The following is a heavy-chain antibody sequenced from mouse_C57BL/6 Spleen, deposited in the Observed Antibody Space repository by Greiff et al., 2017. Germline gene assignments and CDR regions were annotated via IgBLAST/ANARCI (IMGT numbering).Heavy chain of an antibody. CDR2: INPGSGGT. Sequence: QVQLQQSGAELVRPGTSVKVSCKASGYAFTNYLIEWVKQRPGQGLEWIGVINPGSGGTNYNEKFKGKATLIADKSSSTAYMQLSSLTSEDSAVYFCARNYYSNRYWYFDVWGTGTTVTVSS. CDR3: ARNYYSNRYWYFDV. CDR1: GYAFTNYL. J-gene: IGHJ1*03. D-gene: IGHD2-5*01. V-gene: IGHV1-54*01.